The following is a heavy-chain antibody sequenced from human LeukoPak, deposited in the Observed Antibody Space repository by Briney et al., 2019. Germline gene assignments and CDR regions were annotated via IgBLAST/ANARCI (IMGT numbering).Heavy chain of an antibody. J-gene: IGHJ3*02. CDR1: GGSISSYY. CDR2: IYYSGST. CDR3: ARGGRTMVRGVMVVSDFDI. V-gene: IGHV4-59*01. D-gene: IGHD3-10*01. Sequence: TSSETLSLTCTVSGGSISSYYWSWIRQPPGKGLEWIGYIYYSGSTNYNPSLKSRVTISVDTSKNQFSLKLSSVTAADTAVYYCARGGRTMVRGVMVVSDFDIWGQGTMVTVSS.